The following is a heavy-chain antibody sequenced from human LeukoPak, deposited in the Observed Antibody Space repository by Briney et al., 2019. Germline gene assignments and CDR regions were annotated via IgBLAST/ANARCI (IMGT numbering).Heavy chain of an antibody. Sequence: PGGSLRLSCAASGFTVSTNYMSWVRQAPGKGLEWLSLSGGSTYYADSVKGRFTISRDNSKNTLFLQMNSLRAEDTAVYYCARSVAKVGHYYYYGMDVWGQGTTVTVSS. D-gene: IGHD5/OR15-5a*01. V-gene: IGHV3-66*01. CDR3: ARSVAKVGHYYYYGMDV. CDR2: SGGST. CDR1: GFTVSTNY. J-gene: IGHJ6*02.